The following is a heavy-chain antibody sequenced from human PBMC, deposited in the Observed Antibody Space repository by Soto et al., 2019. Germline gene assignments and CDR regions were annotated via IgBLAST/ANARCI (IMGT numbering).Heavy chain of an antibody. D-gene: IGHD2-15*01. Sequence: PSETLSLTCTVSGGSISSGGYYWSWIRQHPGKGLEWIGYIYYSGSTYYNPSLKSRATISVDTSKNQFSLKLSSVTAADTAVYYCARTRIGYCSGGSCYPGYFDYWGQGTLVTVSS. CDR1: GGSISSGGYY. CDR2: IYYSGST. CDR3: ARTRIGYCSGGSCYPGYFDY. V-gene: IGHV4-31*03. J-gene: IGHJ4*02.